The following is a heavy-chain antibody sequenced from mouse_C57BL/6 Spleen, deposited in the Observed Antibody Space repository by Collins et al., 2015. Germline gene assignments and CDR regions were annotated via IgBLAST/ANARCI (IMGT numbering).Heavy chain of an antibody. V-gene: IGHV1-18*01. D-gene: IGHD2-1*01. CDR2: INPYNGGT. CDR1: GYTFTEYT. Sequence: EVQLQQSGPELVKPGASVKISCKTSGYTFTEYTTHWVKQSHGKSLEWIGGINPYNGGTTYNQKFKGKASLTVEKSSSIAHMELRSLTSEDSAVYFCARKDDNYGGFAYWGQGTLVAVSA. J-gene: IGHJ3*01. CDR3: ARKDDNYGGFAY.